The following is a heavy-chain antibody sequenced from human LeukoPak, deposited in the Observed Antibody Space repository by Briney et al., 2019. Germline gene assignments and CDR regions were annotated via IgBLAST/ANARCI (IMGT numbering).Heavy chain of an antibody. CDR2: ISDTGATT. J-gene: IGHJ4*02. Sequence: PGGSLRLSCAGSGFTFSSYAMSWVRQAPGKGLEWVSAISDTGATTYDAGSVKGRFTISRDNSRSTLYLQMNSLRAEDSALYYCAKDTSIGRYCTNGVCSPFDYWGQGTLVTVSS. CDR1: GFTFSSYA. CDR3: AKDTSIGRYCTNGVCSPFDY. V-gene: IGHV3-23*01. D-gene: IGHD2-8*01.